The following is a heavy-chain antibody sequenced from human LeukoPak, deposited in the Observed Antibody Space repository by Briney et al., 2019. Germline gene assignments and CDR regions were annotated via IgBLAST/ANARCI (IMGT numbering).Heavy chain of an antibody. J-gene: IGHJ4*02. CDR1: GGTFSSYA. Sequence: SVTVSCKASGGTFSSYAISWVRQAPGQGLEWMGGIIPIFGTANYAQKFQGRVTITADKSTSTAYMELSSLRSEDTAVYYCARDAESQDIAVAGSYFDYWGQGTLVTVSS. CDR3: ARDAESQDIAVAGSYFDY. CDR2: IIPIFGTA. V-gene: IGHV1-69*06. D-gene: IGHD6-19*01.